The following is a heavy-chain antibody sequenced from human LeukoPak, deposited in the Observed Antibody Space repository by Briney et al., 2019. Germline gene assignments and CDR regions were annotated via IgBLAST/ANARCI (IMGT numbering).Heavy chain of an antibody. CDR3: ATEKKYCSGDTCYLVAFDV. CDR1: GLTFSNAW. V-gene: IGHV3-15*05. J-gene: IGHJ3*01. D-gene: IGHD2-15*01. CDR2: IKTKTDGGTT. Sequence: KSGGSLRLSCAASGLTFSNAWMSWVRQAPGKGLEWVGRIKTKTDGGTTDYAAPVRGRLIISRDDSENMLYLQMNSLKIEDTAVYYCATEKKYCSGDTCYLVAFDVWGQGTMVTVSS.